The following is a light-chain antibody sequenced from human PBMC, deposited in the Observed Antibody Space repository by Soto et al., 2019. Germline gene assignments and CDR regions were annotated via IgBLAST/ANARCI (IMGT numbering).Light chain of an antibody. CDR1: QSVSTR. V-gene: IGKV3-11*01. Sequence: EIVMTQSPATLSVSPGERVTFSCRASQSVSTRLAWYQHKPGQAPRLLISGASTGATGIPARFSGSGSGTDFTLTISSLEPEDFAVYYCQQRSNWPTFGQGTRLEIK. J-gene: IGKJ5*01. CDR2: GAS. CDR3: QQRSNWPT.